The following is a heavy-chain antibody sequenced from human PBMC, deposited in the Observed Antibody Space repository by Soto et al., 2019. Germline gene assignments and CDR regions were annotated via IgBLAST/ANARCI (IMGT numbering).Heavy chain of an antibody. CDR3: ARASRGSYDILTGYQGWFDP. CDR1: GGTFSSYA. Sequence: QVQLVQSGAEVKKPGSSVKVSCKASGGTFSSYAISWVRQAPGQGLEWMGRIIPIFGTANYAQKFQGRVTITADKSTSTAYMELSSLRSEDTAVYYCARASRGSYDILTGYQGWFDPWGQGTLVTVSS. CDR2: IIPIFGTA. V-gene: IGHV1-69*06. J-gene: IGHJ5*02. D-gene: IGHD3-9*01.